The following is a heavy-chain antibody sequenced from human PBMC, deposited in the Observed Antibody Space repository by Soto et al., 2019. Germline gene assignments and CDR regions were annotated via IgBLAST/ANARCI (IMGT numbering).Heavy chain of an antibody. CDR3: ARDRGVDYYYYGMDV. CDR2: ISAYNGNT. J-gene: IGHJ6*02. D-gene: IGHD3-10*01. Sequence: GASVKVSCKASGYTFTSYGISWVRQAPGQGLEWMGWISAYNGNTNYAQKLQGRVTMTTDTSTSTAYMELRSLRSDDTALYYCARDRGVDYYYYGMDVWGQGTTVTVSS. V-gene: IGHV1-18*01. CDR1: GYTFTSYG.